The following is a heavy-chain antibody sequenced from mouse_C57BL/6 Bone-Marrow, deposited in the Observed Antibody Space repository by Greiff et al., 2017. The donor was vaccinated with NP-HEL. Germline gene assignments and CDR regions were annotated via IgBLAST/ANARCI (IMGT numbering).Heavy chain of an antibody. CDR2: ISYDGSN. J-gene: IGHJ2*01. CDR3: ARETTGTGY. CDR1: GYSITSGYY. Sequence: EVKLMESGPGLVKPSQSLSLTCSVTGYSITSGYYWNWIRQFPGNKLEWMGYISYDGSNNYNPSLKNRISITRDTSKNQFFLKLNSVTTEDTATYYCARETTGTGYWGQGTTLTVSS. V-gene: IGHV3-6*01. D-gene: IGHD4-1*02.